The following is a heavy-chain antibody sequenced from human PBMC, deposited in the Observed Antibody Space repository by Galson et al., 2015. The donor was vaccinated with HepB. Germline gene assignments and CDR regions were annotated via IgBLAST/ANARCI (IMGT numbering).Heavy chain of an antibody. CDR3: ARDRGVRGVIIPPFDY. D-gene: IGHD3-10*01. J-gene: IGHJ4*02. V-gene: IGHV1-69*04. CDR1: GGTFSSYA. CDR2: IIPILGIA. Sequence: SVKVSCKASGGTFSSYAISWVRQAPGQGLEWMGRIIPILGIANYAQKFQGRVTITADKSTSTAYMELSSLRSEDTAVYYCARDRGVRGVIIPPFDYWGQGTLVTVSS.